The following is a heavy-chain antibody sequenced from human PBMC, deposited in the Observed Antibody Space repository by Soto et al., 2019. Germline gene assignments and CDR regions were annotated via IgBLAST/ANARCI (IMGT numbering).Heavy chain of an antibody. J-gene: IGHJ4*02. V-gene: IGHV3-30*18. CDR2: ISYDGSNK. CDR3: AKDSGGTMVRGAPNY. CDR1: GFTFSSYG. Sequence: QVQLVESGGGVVQPGRSLRLSCAASGFTFSSYGMHWVRQAPGKGLEWVAVISYDGSNKYYADSVKGRFTISRDNSKNTLYLQMNSLRAEATAVYYCAKDSGGTMVRGAPNYWGQGTLVTVSS. D-gene: IGHD3-10*01.